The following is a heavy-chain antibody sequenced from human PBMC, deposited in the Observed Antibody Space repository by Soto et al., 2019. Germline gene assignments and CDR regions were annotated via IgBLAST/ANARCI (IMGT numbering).Heavy chain of an antibody. V-gene: IGHV3-30-3*01. J-gene: IGHJ3*01. CDR1: GVTFSSYA. D-gene: IGHD4-17*01. CDR2: ISYDGGNI. CDR3: AIDSSATGPGAFDF. Sequence: GGSLRLSCAASGVTFSSYAMHWVRQAPGKGLEWVAVISYDGGNIYYADSVKGRFTISRDNSKNTLYLQMNSLRAEDTAAHYCAIDSSATGPGAFDFWGLGTMVPVSS.